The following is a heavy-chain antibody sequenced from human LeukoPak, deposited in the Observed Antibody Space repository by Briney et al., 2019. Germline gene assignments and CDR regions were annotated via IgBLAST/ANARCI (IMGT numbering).Heavy chain of an antibody. CDR3: ASGFRTRLDY. Sequence: QPGGSLRLSCAASAFTFSSYWMHWVRQAPGKGLVWVSRINSDGSSTNYADSVKGRFTISRDNAKNTLYLQMNSLRAEDTAVYYCASGFRTRLDYWGQGNLVTVSS. J-gene: IGHJ4*02. V-gene: IGHV3-74*01. CDR2: INSDGSST. CDR1: AFTFSSYW.